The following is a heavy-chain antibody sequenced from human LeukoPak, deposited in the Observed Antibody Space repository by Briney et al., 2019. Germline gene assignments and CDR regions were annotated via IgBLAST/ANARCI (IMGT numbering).Heavy chain of an antibody. CDR2: IYYSGST. D-gene: IGHD2-2*01. CDR3: ARGGVAQGYQLLYWFDP. Sequence: SDTLSLTGTSSGGSISSYYWTWIRQPPGKGLKWIGYIYYSGSTNYNPSLKSRVTISVDTSKNQFSLKLSSVTAADTAVYYCARGGVAQGYQLLYWFDPWGQGTLVTVSS. CDR1: GGSISSYY. V-gene: IGHV4-59*07. J-gene: IGHJ5*02.